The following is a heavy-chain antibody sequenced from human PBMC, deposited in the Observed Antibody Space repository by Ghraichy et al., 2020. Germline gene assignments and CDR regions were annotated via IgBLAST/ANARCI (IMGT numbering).Heavy chain of an antibody. Sequence: SQTLSLTCAISGDSVFSNNAAWNWIRQSPSRGLEWLGRTYYKSKWSSDYAVSLGSRITINADTSKNQFSLHLNSVTPEDTAVYYCARAQYDSGGYYRGLDFWGQGTLVTVSS. CDR1: GDSVFSNNAA. CDR2: TYYKSKWSS. CDR3: ARAQYDSGGYYRGLDF. J-gene: IGHJ4*02. V-gene: IGHV6-1*01. D-gene: IGHD3-22*01.